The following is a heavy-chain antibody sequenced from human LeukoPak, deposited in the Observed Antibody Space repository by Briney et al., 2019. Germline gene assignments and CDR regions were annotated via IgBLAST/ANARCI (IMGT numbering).Heavy chain of an antibody. CDR3: ARRVDSYWFFDY. V-gene: IGHV5-51*01. Sequence: GESPQTFCKGSGDSITNYWIGGGRQISGKSLEWIWFFYLGDSDTRYILSFQGQVPISADKSISTAYLQWSSLKASDTAVYYCARRVDSYWFFDYWGQGTLVTVSS. J-gene: IGHJ4*02. D-gene: IGHD2-8*02. CDR2: FYLGDSDT. CDR1: GDSITNYW.